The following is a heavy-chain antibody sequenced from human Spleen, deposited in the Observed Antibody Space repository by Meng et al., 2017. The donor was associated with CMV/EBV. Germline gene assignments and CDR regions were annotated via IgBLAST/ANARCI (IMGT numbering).Heavy chain of an antibody. Sequence: GESLKISCAASGFTFGNYAMTWVRQAPEKGLEWVSAISASGLTTYYADSVKGRFTISRDNSKNTLYLQMNSLRAEDTAVYYCARVVGDYLSYFDYWGQGTLVTVSS. CDR1: GFTFGNYA. J-gene: IGHJ4*02. CDR2: ISASGLTT. D-gene: IGHD4-17*01. V-gene: IGHV3-23*01. CDR3: ARVVGDYLSYFDY.